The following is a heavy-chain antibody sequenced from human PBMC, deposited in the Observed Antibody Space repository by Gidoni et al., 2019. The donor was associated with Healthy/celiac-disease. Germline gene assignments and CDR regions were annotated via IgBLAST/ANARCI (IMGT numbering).Heavy chain of an antibody. CDR3: ARDLEAGSY. J-gene: IGHJ4*02. V-gene: IGHV3-30-3*01. CDR2: ISYDGSNK. Sequence: QVQLVESGVGVVQPGRSLRLSVAASGFTFSSYAMDWVRPAPGKGLEWVAVISYDGSNKYYEDSVKGRFTISRDNSKNTRYLQMNSLRAEDTAVYYCARDLEAGSYWGQGTLVTVSS. D-gene: IGHD6-13*01. CDR1: GFTFSSYA.